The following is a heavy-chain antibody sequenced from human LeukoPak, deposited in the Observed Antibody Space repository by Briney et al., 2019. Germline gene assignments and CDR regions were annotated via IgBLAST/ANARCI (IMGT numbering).Heavy chain of an antibody. CDR3: ARDGSNWGSAYYYMDV. CDR2: IYNSGST. J-gene: IGHJ6*03. D-gene: IGHD7-27*01. Sequence: SETLSLTCTVPGGSISTYYWSWIRQPPGKGLEWIGYIYNSGSTDYNPSLKSRVTISVDTSKDQFSLKLSSVTAADAAVYYCARDGSNWGSAYYYMDVWGKGTTVTVSS. CDR1: GGSISTYY. V-gene: IGHV4-59*12.